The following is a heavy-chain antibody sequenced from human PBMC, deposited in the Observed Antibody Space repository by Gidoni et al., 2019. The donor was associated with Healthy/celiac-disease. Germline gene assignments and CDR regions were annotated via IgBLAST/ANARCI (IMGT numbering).Heavy chain of an antibody. D-gene: IGHD2-15*01. J-gene: IGHJ6*02. Sequence: QVQLVQSGAEVKKPGASLKVSCKASGYTFPSYSMHWVRQAPGQGLEWMGIINPSGGSTSYAQKFQGRVTMTRDTSTSTVYMELSSLRSEDTAVYYCALGYCSGGSCYGAYYYYGMDVWGQGTTVTVSS. CDR1: GYTFPSYS. CDR2: INPSGGST. V-gene: IGHV1-46*01. CDR3: ALGYCSGGSCYGAYYYYGMDV.